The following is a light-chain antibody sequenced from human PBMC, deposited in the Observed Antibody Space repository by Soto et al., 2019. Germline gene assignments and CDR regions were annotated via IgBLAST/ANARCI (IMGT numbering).Light chain of an antibody. CDR2: DSF. J-gene: IGKJ5*01. CDR1: ESISNY. Sequence: EIVLTQSPATLSLSPGERATLSCRASESISNYLAWYQQKPGQVPRLLIDDSFNRATAIPARFSGSGSGTDFTLTISSLEPEDFAVYYCQHKSAFGQGTRLEIK. V-gene: IGKV3-11*01. CDR3: QHKSA.